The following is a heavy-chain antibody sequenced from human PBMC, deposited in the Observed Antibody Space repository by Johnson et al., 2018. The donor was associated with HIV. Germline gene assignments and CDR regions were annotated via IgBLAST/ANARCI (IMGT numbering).Heavy chain of an antibody. CDR3: AREGGGTYDNDDVYLLQAFDI. CDR2: MHSDGSST. J-gene: IGHJ3*02. D-gene: IGHD3-16*01. Sequence: VQLVESGGGVVQPGRSLRLSCAASGFTFSHYWMHWVRQAPGKGLVWVSRMHSDGSSTTYADSVKGRFTISRDNSENTLYLQMNSLRDEDTAVYYCAREGGGTYDNDDVYLLQAFDIWGQGTMVTVSS. V-gene: IGHV3-74*03. CDR1: GFTFSHYW.